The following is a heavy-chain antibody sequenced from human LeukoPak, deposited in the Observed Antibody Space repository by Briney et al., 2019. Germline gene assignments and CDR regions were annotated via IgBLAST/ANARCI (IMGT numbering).Heavy chain of an antibody. CDR1: GFTFSSYG. CDR2: ISWNSGSI. Sequence: GGSLRLSCAASGFTFSSYGMHWVRQAPGKGLEWVSGISWNSGSIGYADSVKGRFTISRDNAKNSLYLQMNSLRAEDTALYYCAKDLTVRANYYDATGSDYWGQGTLVTVSS. CDR3: AKDLTVRANYYDATGSDY. J-gene: IGHJ4*02. V-gene: IGHV3-9*01. D-gene: IGHD3-22*01.